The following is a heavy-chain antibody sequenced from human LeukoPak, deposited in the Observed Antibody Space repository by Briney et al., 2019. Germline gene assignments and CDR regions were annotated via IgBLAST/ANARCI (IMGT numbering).Heavy chain of an antibody. J-gene: IGHJ4*02. Sequence: SETLSLTCAVYGGSFSGYYWSWIRQHPGKGLEWIGYIYYSGSTYYNPSLKSRVTISVDTSKNQFSLKLSSVTAADTAVYYCAAGGFGRTQFDYWGQGTLVTVSS. V-gene: IGHV4-31*11. CDR1: GGSFSGYY. D-gene: IGHD3-10*01. CDR2: IYYSGST. CDR3: AAGGFGRTQFDY.